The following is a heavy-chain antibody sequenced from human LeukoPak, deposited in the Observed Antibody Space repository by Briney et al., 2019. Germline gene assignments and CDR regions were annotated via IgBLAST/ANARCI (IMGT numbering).Heavy chain of an antibody. CDR3: ARERAGGGGSYYYYYYMDV. CDR1: GYTFTGYY. Sequence: ASVKVSCKASGYTFTGYYMHWVRQAPGQGLEWMGWISAYNGNTNYAQKLQGRVTMTTDTSTSTAYMELRSLRSDDTAVYYCARERAGGGGSYYYYYYMDVWGKGTTVTVSS. D-gene: IGHD2-21*01. CDR2: ISAYNGNT. J-gene: IGHJ6*03. V-gene: IGHV1-18*04.